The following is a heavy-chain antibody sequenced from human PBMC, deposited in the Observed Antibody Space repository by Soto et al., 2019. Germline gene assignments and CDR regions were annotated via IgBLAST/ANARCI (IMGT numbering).Heavy chain of an antibody. D-gene: IGHD5-18*01. CDR1: GFTFSSYG. CDR2: ISYDGTNQ. V-gene: IGHV3-30*18. CDR3: VKERYAQLWLEDYGMDV. J-gene: IGHJ6*02. Sequence: PGGSLRLSCAASGFTFSSYGIHWVRQAPGKGLEWVALISYDGTNQYYADSVKGRFTISRDNSKNTLYLQMSSLGPEDAAVYYCVKERYAQLWLEDYGMDVWGQGTTVTVSS.